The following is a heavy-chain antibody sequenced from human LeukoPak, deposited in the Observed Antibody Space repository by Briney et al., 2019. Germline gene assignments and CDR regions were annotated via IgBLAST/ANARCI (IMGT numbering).Heavy chain of an antibody. J-gene: IGHJ4*02. CDR3: ARENTVVDY. Sequence: SQTLSLTCTVSGGSISSGGYYWSWVRQPPGKGLEWIGYIYHSGSTYYNPSLKSRVTISVDRSKNQFSLKLSSVTAADTAVYYCARENTVVDYWGQGTLVTVSS. D-gene: IGHD2-8*02. CDR1: GGSISSGGYY. V-gene: IGHV4-30-2*01. CDR2: IYHSGST.